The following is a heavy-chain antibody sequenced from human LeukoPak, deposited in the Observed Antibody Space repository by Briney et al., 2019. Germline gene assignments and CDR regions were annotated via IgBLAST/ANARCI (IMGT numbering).Heavy chain of an antibody. D-gene: IGHD3-10*01. J-gene: IGHJ4*02. CDR1: GYTFTGYY. Sequence: ASVKVSCKASGYTFTGYYMHWVRQAPGQGLEWMGWINPNSGGTNYAQKFQGRVTMTRDMSTGTVYMELSSLRSEDTAVYYCAVARGLTDPLDFWGQGTLVTVSS. CDR3: AVARGLTDPLDF. V-gene: IGHV1-2*02. CDR2: INPNSGGT.